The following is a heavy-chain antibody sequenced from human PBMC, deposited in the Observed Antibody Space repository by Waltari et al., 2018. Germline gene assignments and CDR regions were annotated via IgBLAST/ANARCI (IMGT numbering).Heavy chain of an antibody. Sequence: QVQLQESGPGLVKPSQTLSLTYTVSGGSISSGSYYWSWIRQPAGKGLEWIGRIYTSGSTNYNPSLKSRVTISVDTSKNQFSLKLSSVTAADTAVYYCASSSYYYMDVWGKGTTVTVSS. J-gene: IGHJ6*03. CDR1: GGSISSGSYY. V-gene: IGHV4-61*02. CDR2: IYTSGST. CDR3: ASSSYYYMDV.